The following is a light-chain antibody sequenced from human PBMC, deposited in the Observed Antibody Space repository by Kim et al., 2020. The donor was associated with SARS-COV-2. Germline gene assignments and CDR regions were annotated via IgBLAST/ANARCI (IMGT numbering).Light chain of an antibody. J-gene: IGLJ2*01. CDR2: EGS. CDR1: SSDVGSYNL. CDR3: CSYAGSRRV. Sequence: QSNTLSYNGTSSDVGSYNLVSWYQQHPGKAPKLMIYEGSKRPSGVSNRFSGSKSGNTASLTISGLQAEDEADYYCCSYAGSRRVFGGGTQLTVL. V-gene: IGLV2-23*01.